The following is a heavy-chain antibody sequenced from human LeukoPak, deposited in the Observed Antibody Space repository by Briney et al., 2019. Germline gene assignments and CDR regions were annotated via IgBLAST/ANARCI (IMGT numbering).Heavy chain of an antibody. V-gene: IGHV4-30-2*01. D-gene: IGHD6-19*01. CDR1: GGSISSGGYY. CDR3: ARDLRVAVAGTTIDV. Sequence: SETLSLTCTVSGGSISSGGYYWSWIRQPPGKGLEWIGYIYHSGSTYYNPSLKSRVTISVDTSKNHFSLKVSSVTAADTAVYYCARDLRVAVAGTTIDVWGQGTTVTVSS. CDR2: IYHSGST. J-gene: IGHJ6*02.